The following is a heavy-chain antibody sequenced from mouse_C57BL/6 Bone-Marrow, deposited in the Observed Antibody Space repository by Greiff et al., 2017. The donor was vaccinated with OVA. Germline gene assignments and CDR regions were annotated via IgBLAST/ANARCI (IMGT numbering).Heavy chain of an antibody. CDR1: GYSITSGYY. J-gene: IGHJ4*01. Sequence: EVHLVESGPGLVKPSQSLSLTCSVTGYSITSGYYWNWIRQFPGNKLEWMGYISYDGSNNYNPSLKNRISITRDTSKHQFFLKLNSMTTEDTATYYCAVYYSKGPDYYAMDYWGQGTSVTVSS. CDR2: ISYDGSN. V-gene: IGHV3-6*01. CDR3: AVYYSKGPDYYAMDY. D-gene: IGHD2-5*01.